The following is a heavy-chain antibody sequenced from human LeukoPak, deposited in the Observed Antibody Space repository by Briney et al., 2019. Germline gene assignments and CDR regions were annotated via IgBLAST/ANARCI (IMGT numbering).Heavy chain of an antibody. CDR2: ISGSGGSI. CDR1: GFTFSSYA. D-gene: IGHD2-15*01. CDR3: AKVRFCSGGSCYTYFDY. Sequence: GGSLRLFCATSGFTFSSYAMSWVRQAPGKGLEGVSGISGSGGSIYYADSVKGRFTISRDNSKNTVYLQMNSLRAEDMAVYYCAKVRFCSGGSCYTYFDYWGQGTLVTVSS. J-gene: IGHJ4*02. V-gene: IGHV3-23*01.